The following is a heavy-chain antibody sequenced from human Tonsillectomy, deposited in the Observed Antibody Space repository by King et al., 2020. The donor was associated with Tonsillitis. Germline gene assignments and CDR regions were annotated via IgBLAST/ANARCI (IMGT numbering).Heavy chain of an antibody. J-gene: IGHJ5*02. D-gene: IGHD3-22*01. CDR2: ISWNSGSI. CDR1: GFTFDDYA. V-gene: IGHV3-9*01. Sequence: VQLVESGGGLVQPGRSLRLSCAASGFTFDDYAMHWVRQAPGKGLEWVSGISWNSGSIGYADSVKGRFNISRENAKNSLYLQMNSLRAEDTALYYCAKGDRYYDSSGYYPNWFDPWGQGTLVTVSS. CDR3: AKGDRYYDSSGYYPNWFDP.